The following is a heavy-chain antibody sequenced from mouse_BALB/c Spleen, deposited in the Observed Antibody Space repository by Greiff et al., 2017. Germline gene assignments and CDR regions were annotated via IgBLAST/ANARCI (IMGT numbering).Heavy chain of an antibody. CDR3: TREPWFAY. J-gene: IGHJ3*01. Sequence: EVMLVESGGGLVKPGGSLKLSCAASGFTFSSYTMSWVRQTPEKRLEWVATISSGGSYTYYPDSVKGRFTISRDNAKNTLYLQMSSLKSEDTAMYYCTREPWFAYWGQGTLVTVSA. CDR1: GFTFSSYT. V-gene: IGHV5-6-4*01. CDR2: ISSGGSYT.